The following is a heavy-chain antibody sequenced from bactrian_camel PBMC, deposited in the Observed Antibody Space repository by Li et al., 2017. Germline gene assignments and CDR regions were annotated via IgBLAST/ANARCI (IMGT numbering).Heavy chain of an antibody. V-gene: IGHV3-1*01. CDR3: ATGEGFDCSGAYCSLHY. Sequence: VQLVESGGGLVQPGGSLRLSCSASGFQFADYPMSWVRQAPGKGLEWVAQIAYDGWVSRYHDSAKGRFTISRDNAKNTVYLQMNSLKSEDTALYFCATGEGFDCSGAYCSLHYWGQGTQVTVS. CDR2: IAYDGWVS. J-gene: IGHJ4*01. CDR1: GFQFADYP. D-gene: IGHD3*01.